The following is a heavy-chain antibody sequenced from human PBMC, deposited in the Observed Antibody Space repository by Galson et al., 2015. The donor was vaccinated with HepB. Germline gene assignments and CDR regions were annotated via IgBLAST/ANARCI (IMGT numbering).Heavy chain of an antibody. CDR1: GFTFGDNS. Sequence: SLRLSCAGSGFTFGDNSLSWVRQAPGKGLEWLCSFKSKTFGGTTEYAASVKGRFTISRDDSKSIAYLQMNSLKIEDTAVYYCTKWATRGQSEFEHWGQGILVTVSS. CDR3: TKWATRGQSEFEH. V-gene: IGHV3-49*04. D-gene: IGHD5-12*01. CDR2: FKSKTFGGTT. J-gene: IGHJ4*02.